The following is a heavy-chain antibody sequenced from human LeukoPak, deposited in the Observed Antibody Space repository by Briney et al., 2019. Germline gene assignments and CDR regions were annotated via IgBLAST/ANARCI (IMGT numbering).Heavy chain of an antibody. CDR1: GFTFSSYS. Sequence: PGGSLRLSCAASGFTFSSYSMNWVRQAPGKGLEWVSSISSSSSYIYYADSVKGRFTTSRDNAKNSLYLQMNSLRAEDTAVYYCARDLYDSSGYYGYWGQGTLVTVSS. V-gene: IGHV3-21*01. CDR2: ISSSSSYI. D-gene: IGHD3-22*01. CDR3: ARDLYDSSGYYGY. J-gene: IGHJ4*02.